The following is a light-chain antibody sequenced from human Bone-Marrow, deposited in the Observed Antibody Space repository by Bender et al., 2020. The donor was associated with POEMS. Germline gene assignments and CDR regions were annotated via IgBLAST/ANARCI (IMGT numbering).Light chain of an antibody. V-gene: IGLV3-1*01. J-gene: IGLJ2*01. Sequence: SYELTQPPSVSVSPGQTASITCSGNQLGNKYASWYQQKPGQSPVMVIYRDRERPSGMPERFSGSNSGNTATLTISRVEAGDEADYYCQAWDSTTFVVFGGGTKLTVL. CDR3: QAWDSTTFVV. CDR1: QLGNKY. CDR2: RDR.